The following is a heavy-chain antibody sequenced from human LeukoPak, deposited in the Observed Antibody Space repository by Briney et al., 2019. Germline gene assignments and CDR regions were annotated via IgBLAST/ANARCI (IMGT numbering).Heavy chain of an antibody. CDR2: IKQDGSEK. CDR1: GFTFSSYA. J-gene: IGHJ4*02. Sequence: GGSLRLSCAASGFTFSSYAMSWVRQAPGKGLEWVANIKQDGSEKYYVDSVKGRFTISRDNAKNSLYLQMNSLRAEDTAVYYCARANFDYWGQGTLVTVSS. V-gene: IGHV3-7*01. CDR3: ARANFDY.